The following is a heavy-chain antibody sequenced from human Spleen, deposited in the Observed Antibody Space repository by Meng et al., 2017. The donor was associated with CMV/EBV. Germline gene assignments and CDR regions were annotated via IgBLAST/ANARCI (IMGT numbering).Heavy chain of an antibody. D-gene: IGHD1-26*01. CDR2: IKQDGSEK. CDR3: ARDTSGSYIYYYYGMDV. V-gene: IGHV3-7*01. J-gene: IGHJ6*02. Sequence: GESLKISCAASGFTFSSYWMSWVRQAPGKGLEWVANIKQDGSEKYYVDSVKGRFTISRDNAKNSLYLQMNSLRAEDTAVYYCARDTSGSYIYYYYGMDVWGQGTTVTGS. CDR1: GFTFSSYW.